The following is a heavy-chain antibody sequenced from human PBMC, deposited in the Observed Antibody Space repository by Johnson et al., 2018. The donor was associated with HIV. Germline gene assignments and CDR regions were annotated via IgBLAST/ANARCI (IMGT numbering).Heavy chain of an antibody. Sequence: VQLVESGGGLVKPGGSLRLSCAASGFTFTNAWMSWVRQAPGKGLEWVSYISSSDSTIYYADSVKGRFTISRDNSKNTLYMQMNRLRAEDTAVYYCARERYGSQAIDGFDIWGQGTMVTVSS. J-gene: IGHJ3*02. CDR3: ARERYGSQAIDGFDI. V-gene: IGHV3-48*01. D-gene: IGHD2-15*01. CDR2: ISSSDSTI. CDR1: GFTFTNAW.